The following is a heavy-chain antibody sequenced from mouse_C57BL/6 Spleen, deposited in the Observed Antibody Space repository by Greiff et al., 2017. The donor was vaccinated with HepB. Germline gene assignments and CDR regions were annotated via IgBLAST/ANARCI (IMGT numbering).Heavy chain of an antibody. V-gene: IGHV1-69*01. CDR2: IDPSDSYT. CDR3: ARGVTTVDDY. Sequence: VQLQQPGAELVMPGASVKLSCKASGYTFTSYWMHWVKQRPGQGLEWIGEIDPSDSYTNYNQKFKGKSTLTLDKSSSTAYMQLSSLTSEDSAVYYGARGVTTVDDYWGQGTTLTVSS. J-gene: IGHJ2*01. D-gene: IGHD1-1*01. CDR1: GYTFTSYW.